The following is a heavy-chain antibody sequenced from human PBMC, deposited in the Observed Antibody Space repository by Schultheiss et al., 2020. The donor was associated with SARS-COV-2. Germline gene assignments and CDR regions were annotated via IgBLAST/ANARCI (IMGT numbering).Heavy chain of an antibody. J-gene: IGHJ6*02. CDR3: ARDPPGPMVRGVKHYYGMDV. CDR2: MNPNSGGT. V-gene: IGHV1-2*02. D-gene: IGHD3-10*01. Sequence: ASVKVSCKASGYTFTSYDINWVRQATGQGLEWMGWMNPNSGGTNYAQKFQGRVTMTRDTSISTAYMELSRLRSDDTAVYYCARDPPGPMVRGVKHYYGMDVWGQGTTVTVSS. CDR1: GYTFTSYD.